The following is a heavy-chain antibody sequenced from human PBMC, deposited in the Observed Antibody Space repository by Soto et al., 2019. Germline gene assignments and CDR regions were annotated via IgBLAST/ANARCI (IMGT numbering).Heavy chain of an antibody. CDR3: VRAAVSQTLRMDV. Sequence: RLSCAASEFTVSGKYRSWVRQAPGKGLEGDSVIYSGGSTYYADSVKGRFTISRDNSKNALYLQMNSLRAEDTAVYYCVRAAVSQTLRMDVSCQ. CDR2: IYSGGST. D-gene: IGHD4-17*01. CDR1: EFTVSGKY. J-gene: IGHJ6*02. V-gene: IGHV3-53*01.